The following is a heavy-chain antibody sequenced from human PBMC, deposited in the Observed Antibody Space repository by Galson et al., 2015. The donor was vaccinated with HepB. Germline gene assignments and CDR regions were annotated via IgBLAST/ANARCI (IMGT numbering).Heavy chain of an antibody. V-gene: IGHV3-21*01. D-gene: IGHD6-13*01. J-gene: IGHJ6*02. CDR2: ISSSSSYI. CDR1: GFTFSSYS. Sequence: SLRLSCAASGFTFSSYSMNWVRQAPGKGLEWVPSISSSSSYIYYADSVKGRFTISRDNSKNTLYLQMNSLRAEDTAVYYCARDSSPYGYSSSWYDYYYYYGMDVWGQGTTVTVSS. CDR3: ARDSSPYGYSSSWYDYYYYYGMDV.